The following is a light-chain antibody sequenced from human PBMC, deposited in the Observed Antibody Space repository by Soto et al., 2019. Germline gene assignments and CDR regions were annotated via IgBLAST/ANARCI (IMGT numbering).Light chain of an antibody. CDR1: QSFSSW. J-gene: IGKJ5*01. CDR3: QQYNSYSGT. V-gene: IGKV1-5*01. CDR2: DAS. Sequence: LMNQSPSKMSPFRGDRATITRRASQSFSSWLAWYQQKPGKAPKLLIYDASSLESGVPSRFSGSGSGTEFTLTISSLQPDDFATYYCQQYNSYSGTFGQGTRLEIK.